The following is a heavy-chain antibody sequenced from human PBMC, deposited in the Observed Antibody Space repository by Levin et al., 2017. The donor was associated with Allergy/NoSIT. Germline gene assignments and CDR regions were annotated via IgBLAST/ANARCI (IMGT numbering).Heavy chain of an antibody. Sequence: GESLKISCAASGFTFSSYSMIWVRQAPGKGLEWVSSISGSSTSIYYAESVKGRFTISRDNAKNSLYLQMNSLRAEDTGVYYCARDGSRDSKPDAFDIWGQGTMVTVSS. CDR3: ARDGSRDSKPDAFDI. V-gene: IGHV3-21*01. CDR2: ISGSSTSI. D-gene: IGHD3-22*01. CDR1: GFTFSSYS. J-gene: IGHJ3*02.